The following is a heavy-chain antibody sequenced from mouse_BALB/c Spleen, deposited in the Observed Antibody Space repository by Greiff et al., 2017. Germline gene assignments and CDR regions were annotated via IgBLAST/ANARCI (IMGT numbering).Heavy chain of an antibody. CDR1: GFTFTDYY. Sequence: DVQLVESGGGLVQPGGSLRLSCATSGFTFTDYYMSWVRQPPGKALEWLGFIRNKANGYTTEYSASVKGRFTISRDNSQSILYLQMNTLRAEDSATYYCARDRHYYGSSYEFAYWGQGTLVTVSA. J-gene: IGHJ3*01. D-gene: IGHD1-1*01. CDR2: IRNKANGYTT. CDR3: ARDRHYYGSSYEFAY. V-gene: IGHV7-3*02.